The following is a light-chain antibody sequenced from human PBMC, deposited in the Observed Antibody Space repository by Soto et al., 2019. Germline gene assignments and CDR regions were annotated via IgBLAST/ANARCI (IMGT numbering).Light chain of an antibody. CDR3: SSYTSSSTLV. J-gene: IGLJ1*01. CDR2: EVS. V-gene: IGLV2-14*01. CDR1: SSDVGTYDY. Sequence: QSALTQPRSVSGSPGQSVTISCTGSSSDVGTYDYVSWYQQHPGKAPKLMIYEVSNRPSGVSNRFSGSKSGNTASLTISRLQAEDEADYYCSSYTSSSTLVFGTGTKVTVL.